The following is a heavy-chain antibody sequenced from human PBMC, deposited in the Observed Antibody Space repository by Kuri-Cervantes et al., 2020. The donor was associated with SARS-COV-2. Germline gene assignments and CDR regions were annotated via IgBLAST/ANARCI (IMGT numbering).Heavy chain of an antibody. CDR3: ASLKSSSDFWSGYPWVRGWFDP. Sequence: SQTLSLTCAISGDSVSSNSAAWNWIRQSPSRGLEWLGRTYYRSKWYNDYAVSVKSRITINPDTSKNQFSLQLNSVTPEDTGVYYCASLKSSSDFWSGYPWVRGWFDPWGQRTLVTVSS. D-gene: IGHD3-3*01. V-gene: IGHV6-1*01. CDR2: TYYRSKWYN. J-gene: IGHJ5*02. CDR1: GDSVSSNSAA.